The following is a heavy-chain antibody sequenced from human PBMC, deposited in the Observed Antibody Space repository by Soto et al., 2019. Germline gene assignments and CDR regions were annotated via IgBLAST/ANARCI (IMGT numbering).Heavy chain of an antibody. CDR3: ARRGSGHTFDY. CDR2: LYEGETT. J-gene: IGHJ4*02. V-gene: IGHV4-39*01. Sequence: SETLSLTCAVSGASISRTGFHWGWIRQPPGQGLEWIGSLYEGETTFYNSSLKSRVTISADTSKNHFSLKLSSVTAADTAVYYCARRGSGHTFDYWGQGTLVTVPS. D-gene: IGHD3-10*01. CDR1: GASISRTGFH.